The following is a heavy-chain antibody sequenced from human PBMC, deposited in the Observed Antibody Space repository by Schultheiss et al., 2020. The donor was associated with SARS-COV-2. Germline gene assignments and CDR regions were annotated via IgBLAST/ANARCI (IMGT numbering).Heavy chain of an antibody. V-gene: IGHV3-30*04. CDR3: ARDLGEYDFWSGDLDY. D-gene: IGHD3-3*01. Sequence: GGSLRLSCAASGFTFSSYAMHWVRQAPGKGLEWVAVISYDGSNKYYADSVKGRFIISRDNSKNTLYLQMNSLRAEDTAVYYCARDLGEYDFWSGDLDYWGQGTLVTVSS. CDR2: ISYDGSNK. CDR1: GFTFSSYA. J-gene: IGHJ4*02.